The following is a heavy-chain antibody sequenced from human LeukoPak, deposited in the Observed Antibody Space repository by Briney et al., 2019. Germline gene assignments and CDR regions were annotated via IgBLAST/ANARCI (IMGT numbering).Heavy chain of an antibody. J-gene: IGHJ4*02. V-gene: IGHV3-33*01. Sequence: GRSPRLSCAASGFTFSSYGMQWDRQAPAKRLEGVAVIWYDGSNKYYADSVKGRFTISRDNSKNTLYLQMNSLRAEDTAVYYCARDRDPLLFDYWGQGTLVTVSS. CDR1: GFTFSSYG. D-gene: IGHD2-21*02. CDR3: ARDRDPLLFDY. CDR2: IWYDGSNK.